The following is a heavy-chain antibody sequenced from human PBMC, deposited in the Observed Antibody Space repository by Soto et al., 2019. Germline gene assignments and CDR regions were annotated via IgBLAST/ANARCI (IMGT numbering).Heavy chain of an antibody. CDR1: GGSLSSHY. V-gene: IGHV4-59*11. Sequence: PSETLSLTCTVSGGSLSSHYWSLVRQAPGKGLEWLGHIYYRGSTNSNRSRRSRSTISVDTSNNQFSLKVNSVTTADTALYYCARDGREAYGMDVWGQGTKVTVSS. J-gene: IGHJ6*02. CDR3: ARDGREAYGMDV. D-gene: IGHD1-26*01. CDR2: IYYRGST.